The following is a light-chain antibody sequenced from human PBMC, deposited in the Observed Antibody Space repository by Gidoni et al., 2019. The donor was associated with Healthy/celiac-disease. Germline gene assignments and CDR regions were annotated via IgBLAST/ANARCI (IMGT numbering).Light chain of an antibody. J-gene: IGKJ3*01. V-gene: IGKV1-13*02. CDR2: DAS. CDR1: QGISSA. Sequence: GDRVTITCRASQGISSALAWYQQKPGKAPKLLIYDASSLESGVPSRFSGSGSGTDFTLTISRLQPEDFATYYCQQFNSYPQTFGRGTKVDIK. CDR3: QQFNSYPQT.